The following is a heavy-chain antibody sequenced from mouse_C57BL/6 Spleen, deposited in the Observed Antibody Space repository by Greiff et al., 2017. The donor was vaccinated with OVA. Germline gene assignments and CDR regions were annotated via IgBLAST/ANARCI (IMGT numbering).Heavy chain of an antibody. CDR1: GYTFTSYW. V-gene: IGHV1-61*01. J-gene: IGHJ2*01. CDR2: IYPSDSET. CDR3: ARGEDWYFDY. D-gene: IGHD4-1*01. Sequence: QVQLQQPGAELVRPGSSVKLSCKASGYTFTSYWMDWVKQRPGQGLEWIGNIYPSDSETHYNQKFKDKATLTVDKSSSTAYMQLSSLTSEDSAVYYCARGEDWYFDYWGQGTTLTVSS.